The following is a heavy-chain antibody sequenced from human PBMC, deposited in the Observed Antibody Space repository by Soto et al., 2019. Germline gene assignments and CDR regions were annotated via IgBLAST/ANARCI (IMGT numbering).Heavy chain of an antibody. J-gene: IGHJ6*02. V-gene: IGHV3-30*18. D-gene: IGHD6-19*01. CDR2: ISYDGSNK. CDR1: GFTFNSYG. CDR3: VKDGSSGWPYYYGLDV. Sequence: GGSLRLSCAASGFTFNSYGVHWVRQAPGKGLEWVAVISYDGSNKYYGDSVKGRFTITRDNSKNTLKLQMSSLRAEDTAVYYCVKDGSSGWPYYYGLDVWGQGTSVTVSS.